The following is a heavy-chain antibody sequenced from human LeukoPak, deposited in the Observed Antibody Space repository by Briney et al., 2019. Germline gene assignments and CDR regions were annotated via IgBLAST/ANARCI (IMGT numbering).Heavy chain of an antibody. CDR3: AKDRRSSGYFGAMDV. V-gene: IGHV3-23*01. CDR2: ISGSSVGT. CDR1: GFTFSSYA. Sequence: GGSLRLSCAASGFTFSSYAKNWVRQAPGKGLEWVSAISGSSVGTYYADSVKGRFTISRDNSKNTLYLQMNSLRAEDTAVYYCAKDRRSSGYFGAMDVWGQGTTVTVSS. D-gene: IGHD3-22*01. J-gene: IGHJ6*02.